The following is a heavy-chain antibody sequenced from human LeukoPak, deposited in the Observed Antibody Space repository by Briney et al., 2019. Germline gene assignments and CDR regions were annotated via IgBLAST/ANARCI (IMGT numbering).Heavy chain of an antibody. Sequence: GGSLRLSCAASGFTFSSYEMNWVRQAPGKGLEWVSYISSSGSTIYYADSVKGRFTISRDNAKNSLYLQMNSLRAEDTAVYYCARDGWGQQLGDHDAFDIWGQGTMVTVSS. J-gene: IGHJ3*02. V-gene: IGHV3-48*03. CDR1: GFTFSSYE. CDR3: ARDGWGQQLGDHDAFDI. D-gene: IGHD6-13*01. CDR2: ISSSGSTI.